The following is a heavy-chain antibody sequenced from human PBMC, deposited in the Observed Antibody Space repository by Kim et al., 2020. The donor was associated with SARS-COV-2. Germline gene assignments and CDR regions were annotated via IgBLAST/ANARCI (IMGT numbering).Heavy chain of an antibody. CDR2: IYYSGST. CDR1: GGSISSYY. CDR3: ANWREEQQLVHGWFDP. V-gene: IGHV4-59*08. Sequence: SETLSLTCTVSGGSISSYYWSWIRQPPGKGLEWIGYIYYSGSTNYNPSLKSRVTISVDTSKNQFSLKLSSVTAADTAVYYCANWREEQQLVHGWFDPWGQGTLVTVSS. J-gene: IGHJ5*02. D-gene: IGHD6-13*01.